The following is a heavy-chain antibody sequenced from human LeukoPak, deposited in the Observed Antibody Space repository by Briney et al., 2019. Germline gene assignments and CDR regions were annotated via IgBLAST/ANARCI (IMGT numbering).Heavy chain of an antibody. CDR1: GGSISSSSYY. D-gene: IGHD2-15*01. CDR2: IYYSGST. J-gene: IGHJ4*02. CDR3: ARLGGYCSGGSCYSFFDY. Sequence: SETLSLTCTVSGGSISSSSYYWGWIRQPPGKGLEWIGSIYYSGSTYYNPSLNSRVTISVDTSKNQFSLKLSSVTAADTAVYYCARLGGYCSGGSCYSFFDYWGQGTLVTVSS. V-gene: IGHV4-39*01.